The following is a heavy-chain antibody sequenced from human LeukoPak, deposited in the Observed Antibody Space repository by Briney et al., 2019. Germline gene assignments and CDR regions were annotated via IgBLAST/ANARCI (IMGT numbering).Heavy chain of an antibody. Sequence: SETLSLTCAVYGGSFSGYYWSWIRQPPGKGLEWIGEINHSGSTNYNPSLKGRVTISVDTSKNQFSLKLSSVTAADTAVYYCASVGYYDSSGYYEDAFDIWGQGTMVTVSS. CDR3: ASVGYYDSSGYYEDAFDI. V-gene: IGHV4-34*01. CDR1: GGSFSGYY. D-gene: IGHD3-22*01. CDR2: INHSGST. J-gene: IGHJ3*02.